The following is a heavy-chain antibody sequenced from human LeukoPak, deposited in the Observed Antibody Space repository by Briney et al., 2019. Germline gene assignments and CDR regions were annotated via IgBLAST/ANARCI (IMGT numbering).Heavy chain of an antibody. V-gene: IGHV4-39*02. CDR3: ARVGSGWGYYFDF. CDR1: GGSISNSNYY. D-gene: IGHD6-19*01. Sequence: SETLSLTCIVSGGSISNSNYYWGWIRQPPGKGLEWIGSSNYSGSTYYNPSLKSRVTISVDTSKNQFSLKLNSVTAADTAVYYCARVGSGWGYYFDFWGQGTLVTVSS. J-gene: IGHJ4*02. CDR2: SNYSGST.